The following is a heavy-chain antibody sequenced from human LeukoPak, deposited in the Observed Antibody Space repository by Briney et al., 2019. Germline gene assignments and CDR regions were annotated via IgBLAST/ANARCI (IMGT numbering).Heavy chain of an antibody. Sequence: GGSLRLSCAASGFTVSSNYMSWVRQAPGKGLESVSVIYSGGSTYYSDSVKGRFTISRDNSKNTLYLQMNSLRAEDTAVYYCAREEGIAAAGLYYYYGMDVWGQGTTVTVSS. CDR2: IYSGGST. CDR3: AREEGIAAAGLYYYYGMDV. J-gene: IGHJ6*02. V-gene: IGHV3-66*01. CDR1: GFTVSSNY. D-gene: IGHD6-13*01.